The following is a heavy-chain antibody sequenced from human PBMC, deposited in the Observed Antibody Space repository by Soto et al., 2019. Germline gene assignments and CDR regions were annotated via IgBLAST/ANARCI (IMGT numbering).Heavy chain of an antibody. CDR1: GGYISSYY. CDR2: IYYRGST. D-gene: IGHD6-13*01. J-gene: IGHJ3*02. V-gene: IGHV4-59*08. CDR3: ARRYSSAFDI. Sequence: SEPQYIPCTVSGGYISSYYWRWIRQPPGKGLEGIGYIYYRGSTNYNPSLKSRVTISVDTSKNQFSLMLSSVTAADTAVYYCARRYSSAFDIWGQGTMVTVSS.